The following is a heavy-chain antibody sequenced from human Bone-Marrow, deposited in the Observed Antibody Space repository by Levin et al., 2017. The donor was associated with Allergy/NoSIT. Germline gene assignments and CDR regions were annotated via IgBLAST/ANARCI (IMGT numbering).Heavy chain of an antibody. V-gene: IGHV1-69*01. J-gene: IGHJ4*02. Sequence: GGSLRLSCKASGGTFSSYAISWVRQAPGQGLEWMGGIIPIFGTANYAQKFQGRVTITADESTSTAYMELSSLRSEDTAVYYCARGATYYYDSSGYYFEYYFDYWGQGTLVTVSS. CDR1: GGTFSSYA. CDR2: IIPIFGTA. CDR3: ARGATYYYDSSGYYFEYYFDY. D-gene: IGHD3-22*01.